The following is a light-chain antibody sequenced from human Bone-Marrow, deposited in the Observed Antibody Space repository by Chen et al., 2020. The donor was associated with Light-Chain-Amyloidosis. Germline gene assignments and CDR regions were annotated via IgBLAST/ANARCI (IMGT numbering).Light chain of an antibody. J-gene: IGLJ2*01. CDR3: GSYAGTNNWI. CDR2: EFT. CDR1: SFDY. V-gene: IGLV2-8*01. Sequence: QTALTQPPPASGSPGHSVTISCTGFSFDYVSWYQQHPGKAPKLLIYEFTKRPSGVPARFSGTRSGTTASLTVSGLQAEDEADYHCGSYAGTNNWIFGGGTKLTVL.